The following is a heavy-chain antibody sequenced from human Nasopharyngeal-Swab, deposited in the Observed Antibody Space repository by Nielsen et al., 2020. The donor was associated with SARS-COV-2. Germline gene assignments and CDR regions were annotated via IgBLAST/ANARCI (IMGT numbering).Heavy chain of an antibody. CDR3: ARDRGFWSGFFDY. CDR1: GFTFDDYG. Sequence: GGSLRLSCAASGFTFDDYGMSWVRQAPGKGLEWVANIKQDGSEKYYVDSVKGRFTISRDNAKNSLYLQMNSLRAEDTAVYYCARDRGFWSGFFDYWGQGTLVTVSS. CDR2: IKQDGSEK. D-gene: IGHD3-3*01. V-gene: IGHV3-7*01. J-gene: IGHJ4*02.